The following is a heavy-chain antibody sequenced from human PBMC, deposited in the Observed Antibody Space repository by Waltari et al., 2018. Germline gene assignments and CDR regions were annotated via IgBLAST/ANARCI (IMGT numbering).Heavy chain of an antibody. CDR2: ISSSSTYI. CDR1: GFIFNLYD. D-gene: IGHD6-13*01. J-gene: IGHJ6*02. V-gene: IGHV3-21*01. CDR3: ARVFYSSMGNFGMDV. Sequence: EVQLVESGGGLVKPGGSLRLSCAASGFIFNLYDMNWVRQAPGKGLEWVSSISSSSTYIYYADSMKGRFTISRDNAKNSLYLQMNSLRAEDTAVYYCARVFYSSMGNFGMDVWGQGTTVTVSS.